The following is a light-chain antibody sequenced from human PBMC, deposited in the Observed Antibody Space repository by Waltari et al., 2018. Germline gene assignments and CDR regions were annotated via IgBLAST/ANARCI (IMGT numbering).Light chain of an antibody. V-gene: IGKV2-28*01. CDR3: MQALQTPYT. J-gene: IGKJ2*01. CDR2: LGS. CDR1: QSLLHSNGHNS. Sequence: DIVMTQSPLSLPVTPGEPASISCRSSQSLLHSNGHNSLDWYLQMPGQSPHLLIYLGSNRASGVPDRFSGSGSGTDFTLKISRVEAEDVGIYYCMQALQTPYTFGQGTKLE.